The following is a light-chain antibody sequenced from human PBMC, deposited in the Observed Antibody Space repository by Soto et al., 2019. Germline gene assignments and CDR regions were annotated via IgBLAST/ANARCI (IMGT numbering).Light chain of an antibody. V-gene: IGKV3-11*01. CDR2: DAS. J-gene: IGKJ2*01. CDR3: QQRVYT. CDR1: QSVSSY. Sequence: EIVLTQSPATLSLSPGERATLSCRASQSVSSYLAWYQQKPGQAPRLLIYDASARATGIPARFSGSGSGTDFTLTISRLEPEDFAVYYCQQRVYTFGRGTKLEIK.